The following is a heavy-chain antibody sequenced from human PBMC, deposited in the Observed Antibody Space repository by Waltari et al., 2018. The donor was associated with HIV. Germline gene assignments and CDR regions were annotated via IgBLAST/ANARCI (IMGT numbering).Heavy chain of an antibody. CDR3: ARAYYDFWSGTDSSGNWFDP. D-gene: IGHD3-3*01. CDR1: GGSISSGRYY. CDR2: IYTSGST. V-gene: IGHV4-61*02. Sequence: QVQLQESGPGLVKTSQTLSLTCTVSGGSISSGRYYWRWIRQPAGKGLELIGRIYTSGSTNYNPSLESRVTISVDTSRNQFSLKLRSVTAADTAVYYCARAYYDFWSGTDSSGNWFDPWGQGTLVTVSS. J-gene: IGHJ5*02.